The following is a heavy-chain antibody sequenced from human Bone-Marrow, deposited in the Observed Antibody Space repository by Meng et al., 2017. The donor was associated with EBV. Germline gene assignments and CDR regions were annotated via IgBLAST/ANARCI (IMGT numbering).Heavy chain of an antibody. CDR2: INPSGGNT. J-gene: IGHJ2*01. D-gene: IGHD6-13*01. Sequence: QVQLVQSGAEVKKPGASVKVSCKASGYTFTSYYMHWVRQAPGQGLEWMGIINPSGGNTGYAQKFQGRVTMTRNTSISTAYMELSSLRSEDTAVYYCARPGSSWYPYWYFDLWGRGTLVTVSS. V-gene: IGHV1-46*01. CDR3: ARPGSSWYPYWYFDL. CDR1: GYTFTSYY.